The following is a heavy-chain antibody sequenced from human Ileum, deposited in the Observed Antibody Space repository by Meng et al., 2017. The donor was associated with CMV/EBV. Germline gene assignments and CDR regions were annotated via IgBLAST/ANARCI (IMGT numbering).Heavy chain of an antibody. Sequence: SGASFSGYSWSWLRPPPGKGLEWIGEINHSGSTTYNPSLKSRVTISVDTSKNQFSLKLSSVTAADTAVYYCARGLITGTTSDWFDPWGQGTLVTVSS. CDR2: INHSGST. D-gene: IGHD1-7*01. V-gene: IGHV4-34*01. CDR3: ARGLITGTTSDWFDP. J-gene: IGHJ5*02. CDR1: GASFSGYS.